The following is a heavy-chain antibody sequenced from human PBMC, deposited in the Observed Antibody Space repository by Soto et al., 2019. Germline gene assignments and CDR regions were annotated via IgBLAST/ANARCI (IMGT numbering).Heavy chain of an antibody. V-gene: IGHV4-39*07. J-gene: IGHJ4*02. D-gene: IGHD4-17*01. CDR1: GGSINSNYF. CDR3: ARSQTTVTSYDY. CDR2: IYYGGSS. Sequence: SETLSLTCAVSGGSINSNYFWGWIRQPPGRGLEWIGSIYYGGSSYYNPSLKSRVTISVDRSKNQFSLKLSSVTAADTAVYYCARSQTTVTSYDYWGQGTLVTVSS.